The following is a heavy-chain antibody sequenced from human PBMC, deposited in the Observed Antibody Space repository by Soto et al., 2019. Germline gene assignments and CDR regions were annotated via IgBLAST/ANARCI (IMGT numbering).Heavy chain of an antibody. D-gene: IGHD6-19*01. V-gene: IGHV5-51*01. Sequence: GESLKISCKGSGYSFTSYWIGWVRQMPGKGLEWMGIIYPGDPDTRYSPSFQGQVTISADKSISTAYLQWSSLKASDTAMYYCARHNIGSGWYGGASTGPLKVYYYGMDVWGQGTTVTVSS. CDR1: GYSFTSYW. CDR2: IYPGDPDT. CDR3: ARHNIGSGWYGGASTGPLKVYYYGMDV. J-gene: IGHJ6*02.